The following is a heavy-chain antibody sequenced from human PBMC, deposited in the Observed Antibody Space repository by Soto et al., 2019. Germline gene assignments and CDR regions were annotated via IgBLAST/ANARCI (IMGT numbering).Heavy chain of an antibody. V-gene: IGHV5-51*01. CDR2: IYPGDSDT. Sequence: GESLKISCKGSGYTFTNYWIGWVRQMPGKGLEWMGIIYPGDSDTKYNPSFQGQATISADKSITTTYLQWSSLKASDTAIYYCAASIFYYGMDVWGQGTTVTVSS. J-gene: IGHJ6*02. CDR1: GYTFTNYW. CDR3: AASIFYYGMDV.